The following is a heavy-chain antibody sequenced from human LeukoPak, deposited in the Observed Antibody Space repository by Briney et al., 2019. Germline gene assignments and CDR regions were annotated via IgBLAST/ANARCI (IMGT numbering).Heavy chain of an antibody. D-gene: IGHD4-11*01. CDR2: IGSSGGNI. CDR1: GFSFSDYG. J-gene: IGHJ4*02. CDR3: ARDWTMTTVTLIFDY. Sequence: GGSLRLSCVASGFSFSDYGMSWVRQAPGKGLEWVSAIGSSGGNIHYGDSVKGRFTISRDNAKNSLYLQMNSLRADDTAVYYCARDWTMTTVTLIFDYWGQGTLVTVSS. V-gene: IGHV3-23*01.